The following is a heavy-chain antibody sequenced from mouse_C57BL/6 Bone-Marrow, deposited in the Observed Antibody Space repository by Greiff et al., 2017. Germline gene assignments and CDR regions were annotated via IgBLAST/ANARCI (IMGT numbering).Heavy chain of an antibody. J-gene: IGHJ2*01. V-gene: IGHV1-55*01. Sequence: QVQLQQPGAELVKPGASVKMSCKASGYTFTSYWITWVKQRPEQGLEWIGDIYPGSGSTNYNEKFKSKATLTVDTSSSTAYLPLSSLTSEDSAVYYCATSLYDWSFYYWGQGTTLTVSA. CDR2: IYPGSGST. D-gene: IGHD2-12*01. CDR3: ATSLYDWSFYY. CDR1: GYTFTSYW.